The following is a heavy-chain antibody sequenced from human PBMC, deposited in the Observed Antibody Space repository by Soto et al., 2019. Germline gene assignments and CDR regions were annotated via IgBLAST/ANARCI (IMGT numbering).Heavy chain of an antibody. CDR1: GFTFSSYS. V-gene: IGHV3-21*01. J-gene: IGHJ6*02. CDR3: ARGNYFAMDV. D-gene: IGHD3-10*01. CDR2: ISGSSSYI. Sequence: EVQLVESGGGLVKPGGSLRLSCAASGFTFSSYSMNWVRQAPGKGLEWVSSISGSSSYIYFADSVKGRFTVSRDNAKTSLYLQMNSLRAEDTAVYYCARGNYFAMDVWGQGTTVTVS.